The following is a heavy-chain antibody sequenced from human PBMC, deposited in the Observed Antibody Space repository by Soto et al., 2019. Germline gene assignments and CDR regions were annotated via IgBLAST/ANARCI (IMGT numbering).Heavy chain of an antibody. CDR1: GFTFSNYA. V-gene: IGHV3-23*01. D-gene: IGHD3-22*01. CDR2: ISDSGGST. Sequence: PGGSLRLSCAASGFTFSNYAMSWVRQAPGKGLEWVSVISDSGGSTYYADSVKGRFTISRDNSKNTLYLEVNSLRAEDTAVYYCAKDWSSGYYYFDYWGQGTLVTVSS. CDR3: AKDWSSGYYYFDY. J-gene: IGHJ4*02.